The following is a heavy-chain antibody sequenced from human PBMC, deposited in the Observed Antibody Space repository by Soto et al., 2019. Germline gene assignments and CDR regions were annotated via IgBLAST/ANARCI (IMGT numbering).Heavy chain of an antibody. CDR3: AHSLASSNSGGKEPINSFDY. V-gene: IGHV2-5*02. Sequence: QITLKESGPTLVKPTQTLTLTCTFSGFSLSTSGVGVGWIRQPPGKTLQWLALIYWDSDKRYSPSLKSRRTLTKAPAKDQVVLMMTKMDPVDTDTYYCAHSLASSNSGGKEPINSFDYWGQGTLGCVSS. CDR1: GFSLSTSGVG. CDR2: IYWDSDK. J-gene: IGHJ4*02. D-gene: IGHD4-17*01.